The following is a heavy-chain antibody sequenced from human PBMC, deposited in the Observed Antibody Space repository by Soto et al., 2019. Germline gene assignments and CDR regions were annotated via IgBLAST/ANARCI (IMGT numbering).Heavy chain of an antibody. V-gene: IGHV3-53*04. D-gene: IGHD5-12*01. CDR3: ASQSGYAGGDDAFDI. Sequence: EVQLVESGGGLVQPGGSLRLSCAASGFTVSSNYMSWVRQAPGKGLEWVSVIYSGGSTYYADSVKGRFTISRHNSKNTLYLQMNSLRAEDTAVYYCASQSGYAGGDDAFDIWGQGTMVTVSS. CDR1: GFTVSSNY. CDR2: IYSGGST. J-gene: IGHJ3*02.